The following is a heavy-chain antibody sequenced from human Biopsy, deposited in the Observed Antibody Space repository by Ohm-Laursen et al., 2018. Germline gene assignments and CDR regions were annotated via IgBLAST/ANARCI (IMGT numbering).Heavy chain of an antibody. CDR3: ARAGVGSDGTDSYYYGMDV. J-gene: IGHJ6*02. CDR1: GNTFATYH. CDR2: ISPSGATT. D-gene: IGHD5-24*01. V-gene: IGHV1-46*01. Sequence: GASVKVSCKASGNTFATYHIHSVRQAPGQGLEWMGVISPSGATTSFSQKFQGRITMTRDTSTGTVYMDLNSLGSEDTAVYYCARAGVGSDGTDSYYYGMDVWDPGTTVTVSS.